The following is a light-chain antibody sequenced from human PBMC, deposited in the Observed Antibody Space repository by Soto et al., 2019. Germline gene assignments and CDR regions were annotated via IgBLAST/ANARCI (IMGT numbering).Light chain of an antibody. Sequence: QLVRTQLHSAYASLGASVKLTCTRSSGQSRYAIAWHQQQPEKGPRCLMKLKSDGSHSKGDGSPDRFSGSSFGAERYLTISSLQSADEADYYCLTWATGTVVVGGGTK. V-gene: IGLV4-69*01. CDR1: SGQSRYA. CDR3: LTWATGTVV. J-gene: IGLJ2*01. CDR2: LKSDGSH.